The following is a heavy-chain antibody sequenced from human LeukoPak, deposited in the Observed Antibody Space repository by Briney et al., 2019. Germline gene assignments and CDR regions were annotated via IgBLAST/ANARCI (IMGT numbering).Heavy chain of an antibody. Sequence: PSETLSLTCTVSGGSINGGDYYWSWIRQHPGKGLEWIGHIYYSGSTFYNPYLKSRLTISVDNSKNQFSLKLSSVTAADTAVYYCARGYCNGATCYGFDYWGQGTLVTVSS. V-gene: IGHV4-31*03. CDR2: IYYSGST. J-gene: IGHJ4*02. CDR3: ARGYCNGATCYGFDY. D-gene: IGHD2-15*01. CDR1: GGSINGGDYY.